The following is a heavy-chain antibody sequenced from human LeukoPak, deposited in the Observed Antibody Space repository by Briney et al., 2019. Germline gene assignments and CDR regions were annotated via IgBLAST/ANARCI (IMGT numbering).Heavy chain of an antibody. D-gene: IGHD3-10*01. CDR1: GFTFSNYG. J-gene: IGHJ5*02. CDR2: VSYDRITK. CDR3: AREGLDSGSHFSAWFDP. V-gene: IGHV3-30*03. Sequence: PGGSLRLSCVASGFTFSNYGMHWVRQAPGKGLEWVAVVSYDRITKYYADSVKGRFSISRDNSKNTLSLGMNSLRPEDTAVYYCAREGLDSGSHFSAWFDPWGQGTLVTVSS.